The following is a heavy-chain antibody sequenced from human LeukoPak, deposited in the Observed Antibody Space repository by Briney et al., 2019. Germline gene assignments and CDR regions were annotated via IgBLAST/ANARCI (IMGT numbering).Heavy chain of an antibody. CDR2: IYYSGST. CDR1: GGSISSSSYY. J-gene: IGHJ4*02. D-gene: IGHD3-16*01. CDR3: ASRGGSDFDY. V-gene: IGHV4-39*01. Sequence: SETLSLTCTVSGGSISSSSYYWGWIRQPPGKGLEWIGSIYYSGSTYYNPSLKSRVTISVDTSKNQFSLKLSSVTAADTAVYYCASRGGSDFDYWGQGTLVTVSS.